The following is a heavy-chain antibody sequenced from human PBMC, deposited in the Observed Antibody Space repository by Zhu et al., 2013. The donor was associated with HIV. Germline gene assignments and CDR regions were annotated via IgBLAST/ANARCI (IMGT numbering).Heavy chain of an antibody. CDR1: GYTFTGYY. D-gene: IGHD4-17*01. Sequence: QVQLVQSGAEVRKPGSSVKVSCTTSGYTFTGYYMHWVRQAPGQGLEWMGWINPNSGGTNYAQKFQGRVTMTRDTSISTAYMELSSLRSEDTAVYYCARDNDYGGNSDYYYMDVWGKGTTVTVSS. CDR3: ARDNDYGGNSDYYYMDV. CDR2: INPNSGGT. J-gene: IGHJ6*03. V-gene: IGHV1-2*02.